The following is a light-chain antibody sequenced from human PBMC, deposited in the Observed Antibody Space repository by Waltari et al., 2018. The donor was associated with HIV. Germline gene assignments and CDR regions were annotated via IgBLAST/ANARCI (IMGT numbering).Light chain of an antibody. J-gene: IGKJ2*01. CDR1: QSVSSY. Sequence: EIVLTQPPATLSLSPGDRPTLPCRASQSVSSYLAWYQQKPGQAPRLLIYDASNRATGIPARFSGSGSGTDFTLTISNLEPENFAVYYCQQRSTWPYTFGQGTKLEIK. CDR3: QQRSTWPYT. CDR2: DAS. V-gene: IGKV3-11*01.